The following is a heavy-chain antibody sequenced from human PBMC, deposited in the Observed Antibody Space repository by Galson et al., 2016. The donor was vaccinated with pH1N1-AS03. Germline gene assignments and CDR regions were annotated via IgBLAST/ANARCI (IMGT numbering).Heavy chain of an antibody. V-gene: IGHV3-7*01. CDR1: GFTFSTYC. CDR2: IKQDGSAK. D-gene: IGHD2-2*01. Sequence: SLRLSCAASGFTFSTYCMSWVRQAPGKGLEWVANIKQDGSAKSYVDSLKGRFTISRDNAKNSLYLQMSSLRAEDTAIYYCARGAPGDHLLSPLWNWGQGTLVTVPS. J-gene: IGHJ4*02. CDR3: ARGAPGDHLLSPLWN.